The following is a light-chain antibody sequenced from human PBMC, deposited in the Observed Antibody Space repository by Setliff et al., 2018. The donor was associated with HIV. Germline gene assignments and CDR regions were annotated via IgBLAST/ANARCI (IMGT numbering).Light chain of an antibody. CDR2: DVS. CDR3: SSYTSSTPLYV. Sequence: QSALTQPASVSGSPGQSITISCTGTSSDVGTYNFVSWYQQHPGKGPKLMIYDVSNRPSGVSNRFSGSKSGNTAPLTISGLQAADEADYYCSSYTSSTPLYVFGTGTKVTV. J-gene: IGLJ1*01. CDR1: SSDVGTYNF. V-gene: IGLV2-14*03.